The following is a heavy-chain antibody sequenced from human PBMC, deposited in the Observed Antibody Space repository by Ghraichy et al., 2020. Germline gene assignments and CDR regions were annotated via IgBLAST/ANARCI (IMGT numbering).Heavy chain of an antibody. J-gene: IGHJ4*02. D-gene: IGHD4-11*01. V-gene: IGHV4-61*01. CDR1: GGSVSSGSYY. CDR2: IYYSGST. CDR3: ARGPGNSKNFDY. Sequence: SETLSLTCTVSGGSVSSGSYYWSWIRQPPGKGLEWIGYIYYSGSTNYNPSLKSRVTISVDTSKNQFSLKLSSVTAADTAVYYCARGPGNSKNFDYWGQGTLVTVSS.